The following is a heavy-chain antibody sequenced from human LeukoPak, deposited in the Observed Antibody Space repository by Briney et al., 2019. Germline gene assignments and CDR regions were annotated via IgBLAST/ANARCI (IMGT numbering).Heavy chain of an antibody. V-gene: IGHV5-51*01. Sequence: GESLKISCKASGYSFTSHWIGWVRQMPGKGLEWMGIIYPGDSDTRYSPSFQGQVTISADKSISTSYLQWSTLQAPDTAMYYCARGDNSGWYFFDYWGQGTLVTDSS. CDR2: IYPGDSDT. CDR3: ARGDNSGWYFFDY. J-gene: IGHJ4*02. CDR1: GYSFTSHW. D-gene: IGHD6-19*01.